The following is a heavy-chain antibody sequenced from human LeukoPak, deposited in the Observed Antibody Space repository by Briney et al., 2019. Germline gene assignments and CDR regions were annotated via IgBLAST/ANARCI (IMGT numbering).Heavy chain of an antibody. CDR1: GYSISSGYY. V-gene: IGHV4-38-2*02. Sequence: SETLSLTCTVSGYSISSGYYWGWIRQPPGKGLEWIGSIYHSGSTYYNPSLKSRVTISVDTSKNQFSLKLSSVTAADTAVYYCAKDHSHTATTGFEDYWGQGTLVTVSS. CDR2: IYHSGST. CDR3: AKDHSHTATTGFEDY. J-gene: IGHJ4*02. D-gene: IGHD5-18*01.